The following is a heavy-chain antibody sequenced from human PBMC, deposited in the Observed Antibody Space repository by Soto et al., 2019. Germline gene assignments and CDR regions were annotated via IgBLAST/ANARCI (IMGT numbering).Heavy chain of an antibody. CDR2: IIPIFGTA. D-gene: IGHD3-22*01. Sequence: QVQLVQSGAEVKKPGSSVKVSCKASGGTFSSYAISWVRQAPGQGLEWMGGIIPIFGTANYAQKFQGRVTITADESTSSAYMELSSLRSEDTAVYYCAGYDSSGYYGWFDPWGQGTLVTVSS. V-gene: IGHV1-69*01. J-gene: IGHJ5*02. CDR1: GGTFSSYA. CDR3: AGYDSSGYYGWFDP.